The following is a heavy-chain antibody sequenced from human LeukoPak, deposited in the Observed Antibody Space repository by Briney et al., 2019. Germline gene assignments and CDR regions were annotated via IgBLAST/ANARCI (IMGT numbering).Heavy chain of an antibody. CDR1: GGSISSYY. V-gene: IGHV4-59*01. CDR2: IYYSGST. J-gene: IGHJ4*02. D-gene: IGHD5-18*01. CDR3: ARDRRGYSFGYSPGQFDY. Sequence: PSETLSLTCTVSGGSISSYYWSWLRQHPGKGLEWIGYIYYSGSTNYNPSLKSRVTISVDTSKNQFSLKLSSVTAADTAVYYCARDRRGYSFGYSPGQFDYWGQGTLVTVSS.